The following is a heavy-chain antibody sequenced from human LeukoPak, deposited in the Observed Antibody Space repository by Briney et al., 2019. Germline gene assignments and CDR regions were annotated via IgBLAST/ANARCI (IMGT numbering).Heavy chain of an antibody. D-gene: IGHD5-12*01. J-gene: IGHJ6*03. CDR2: IKEDGSEN. V-gene: IGHV3-7*01. Sequence: PGGSLRLSCEASEFTFSRHWIIWVRQAPGKGLEWVANIKEDGSENNYVDSVKGRFTISRDNAKNSVFLQMNSLRAEDTAVYYCARGFEDSEYSRSAFKYYYYIDVWGKGTTVIVS. CDR3: ARGFEDSEYSRSAFKYYYYIDV. CDR1: EFTFSRHW.